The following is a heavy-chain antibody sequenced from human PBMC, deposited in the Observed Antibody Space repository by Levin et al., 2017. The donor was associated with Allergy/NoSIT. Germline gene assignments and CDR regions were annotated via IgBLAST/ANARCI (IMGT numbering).Heavy chain of an antibody. CDR3: ARDKDDILTGYYRGWFDP. Sequence: SETLSLTCTVSGGSISGYYWSWIRHPPGKGLEWIGYIYYSGSTNYNPSLKSRVTISVDTSKNQFSLKLSSVTAADTAVYYCARDKDDILTGYYRGWFDPWGQGTLVTVSS. D-gene: IGHD3-9*01. CDR2: IYYSGST. J-gene: IGHJ5*02. V-gene: IGHV4-59*01. CDR1: GGSISGYY.